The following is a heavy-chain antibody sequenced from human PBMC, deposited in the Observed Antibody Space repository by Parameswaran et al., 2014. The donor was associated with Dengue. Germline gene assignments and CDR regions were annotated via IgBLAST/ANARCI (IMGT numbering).Heavy chain of an antibody. D-gene: IGHD6-6*01. CDR2: ISYDGSNK. J-gene: IGHJ4*02. Sequence: VRQAPGKGLEWVAVISYDGSNKYYADSVKGRFTISRDNFKNTLYLQMNSLRAEDTAVYYCATGMFEYSSSLSDYWGQGTLVTVSS. CDR3: ATGMFEYSSSLSDY. V-gene: IGHV3-30*03.